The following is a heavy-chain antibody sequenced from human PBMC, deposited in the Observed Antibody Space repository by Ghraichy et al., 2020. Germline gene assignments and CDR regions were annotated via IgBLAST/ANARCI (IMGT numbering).Heavy chain of an antibody. CDR3: ARNPGDYYDATAQEIDY. CDR2: ISSTSTYI. D-gene: IGHD3-22*01. CDR1: GFTFSVYS. J-gene: IGHJ4*02. V-gene: IGHV3-21*01. Sequence: LSLTCAASGFTFSVYSMNWVRQAPGKGLEWVSSISSTSTYIYYADSVKGRFTISRDNTRNSLSLQTNSLRAEDTAVYYCARNPGDYYDATAQEIDYWGTGTLVTVSS.